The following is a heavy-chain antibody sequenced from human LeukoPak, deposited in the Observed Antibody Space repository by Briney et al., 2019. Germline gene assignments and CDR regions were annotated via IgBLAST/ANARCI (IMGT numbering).Heavy chain of an antibody. J-gene: IGHJ5*02. D-gene: IGHD6-25*01. CDR3: AREAAGQWFDP. V-gene: IGHV4-4*02. CDR1: GDSISSSNW. Sequence: SGTLSLTCAVSGDSISSSNWWTWVRQPPGKGLEWIGEIYHSGSTNYNPSLKSRVTMSLDKSKNQFSLKLTSVTAADTAVYYCAREAAGQWFDPWGEGTLVTVSS. CDR2: IYHSGST.